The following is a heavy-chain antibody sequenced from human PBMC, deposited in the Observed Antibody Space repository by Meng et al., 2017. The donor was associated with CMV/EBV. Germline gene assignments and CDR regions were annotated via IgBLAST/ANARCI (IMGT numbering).Heavy chain of an antibody. CDR2: INANSGGT. V-gene: IGHV1-2*02. Sequence: ASVKVSCKAFAYTFTGYYLHWLRQAPGQGLEWMGWINANSGGTNYAQKFQGRVTMTRDTAIGTAYMSLSRLRSDDTAVYYCARGSYYYDSSGPFDPWGQGTLVTVSS. CDR1: AYTFTGYY. CDR3: ARGSYYYDSSGPFDP. D-gene: IGHD3-22*01. J-gene: IGHJ5*02.